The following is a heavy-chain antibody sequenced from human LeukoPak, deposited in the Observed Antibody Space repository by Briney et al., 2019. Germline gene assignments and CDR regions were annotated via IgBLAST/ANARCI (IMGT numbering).Heavy chain of an antibody. CDR1: GGSISSYY. Sequence: SETLSLTCTVSGGSISSYYWSWIRQPPGKGLEWLGSIYHSGSTYYNPSLKSRVTISVDTSKNQFSLKLSSVTAADTAVYYCARDLGGYYYDSSGYFFPWGQGTLVTVSS. J-gene: IGHJ5*02. CDR3: ARDLGGYYYDSSGYFFP. CDR2: IYHSGST. V-gene: IGHV4-38-2*02. D-gene: IGHD3-22*01.